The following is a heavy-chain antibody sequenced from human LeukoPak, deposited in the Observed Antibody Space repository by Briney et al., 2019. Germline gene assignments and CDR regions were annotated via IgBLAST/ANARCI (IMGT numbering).Heavy chain of an antibody. V-gene: IGHV1-46*01. CDR3: ARDYTVRAAAGTIDP. D-gene: IGHD6-13*01. CDR2: INPSGGST. CDR1: GYTFTSYY. J-gene: IGHJ5*02. Sequence: ASVKVSCKASGYTFTSYYMHWVRQAPGQGLEWMGIINPSGGSTSYAQKFQGRVTMTRDTSTSTVYMELSSLRSEDTAVDYCARDYTVRAAAGTIDPWGQGTLVTVSS.